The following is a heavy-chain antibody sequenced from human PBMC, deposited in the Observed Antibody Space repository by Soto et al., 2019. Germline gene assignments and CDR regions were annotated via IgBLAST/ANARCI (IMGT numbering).Heavy chain of an antibody. J-gene: IGHJ4*02. CDR1: GSTLSEFS. D-gene: IGHD1-26*01. CDR3: ATGVGWGFIYSLQY. CDR2: YVPEEGKT. V-gene: IGHV1-24*01. Sequence: QVQLEQSGAEVKKPGASVRVSCKISGSTLSEFSMHWVRQAPGKGLEWMGGYVPEEGKTIYAPKFQDRVIMTEDTSTDTAYMELSSLRSEDTAVYFCATGVGWGFIYSLQYWGQGTPVTVSS.